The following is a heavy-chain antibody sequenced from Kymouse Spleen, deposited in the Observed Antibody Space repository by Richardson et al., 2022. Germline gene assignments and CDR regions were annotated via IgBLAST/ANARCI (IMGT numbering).Heavy chain of an antibody. D-gene: IGHD6-6*01. J-gene: IGHJ4*02. V-gene: IGHV4-39*01. Sequence: QLQLQESGPGLVKPSETLSLTCTVSGGSISSSSYYWGWIRQPPGKGLEWIGSIYYSGSTYYNPSLKSRVTISVDTSKNQFSLKLSSVTAADTAVYYCARDVAARPFDYWGQGTLVTVSS. CDR2: IYYSGST. CDR1: GGSISSSSYY. CDR3: ARDVAARPFDY.